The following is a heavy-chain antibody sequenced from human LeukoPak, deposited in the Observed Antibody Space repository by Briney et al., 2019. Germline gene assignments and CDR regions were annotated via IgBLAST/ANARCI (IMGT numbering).Heavy chain of an antibody. CDR2: INTNTGNP. CDR1: GYTFTRYA. D-gene: IGHD3-16*01. J-gene: IGHJ6*02. Sequence: ASVKVSCKASGYTFTRYAMNWVRQAPGQGPEWMGWINTNTGNPTYAQGFTGRFVFSLDTSVSTAYLQISSLKAEDTAVYYCARVRPGAYDYYYYGMDVWGQGTTVTVSS. V-gene: IGHV7-4-1*02. CDR3: ARVRPGAYDYYYYGMDV.